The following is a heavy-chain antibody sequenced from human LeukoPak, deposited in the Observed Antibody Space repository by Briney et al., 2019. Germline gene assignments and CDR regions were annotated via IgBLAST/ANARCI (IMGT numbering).Heavy chain of an antibody. CDR3: ARASGWVYFDY. Sequence: PGGSLRLSCAASGFTSSSYWMHWVRQAPGKGLVWVSRINSDGSSTSYADSVKGRFTISRDNAKNTLYLQMNSLRAEDTAVYYCARASGWVYFDYWGQGTLVTVSS. CDR1: GFTSSSYW. J-gene: IGHJ4*02. CDR2: INSDGSST. D-gene: IGHD6-19*01. V-gene: IGHV3-74*01.